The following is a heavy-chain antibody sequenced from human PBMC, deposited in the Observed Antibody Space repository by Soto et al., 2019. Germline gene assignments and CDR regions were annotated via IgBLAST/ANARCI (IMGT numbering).Heavy chain of an antibody. CDR2: INSDGSST. D-gene: IGHD1-1*01. CDR1: GFTFSSYW. V-gene: IGHV3-74*01. Sequence: EVQLVESGGGLVQPGGSLRLSCAASGFTFSSYWMHWVRQAPGKGLVWVSRINSDGSSTRDADSVQGRFTISRDNARNTLYLQMNSLRDEDTAVYYCARDNNWSYDYWGQGILVTVSS. J-gene: IGHJ4*02. CDR3: ARDNNWSYDY.